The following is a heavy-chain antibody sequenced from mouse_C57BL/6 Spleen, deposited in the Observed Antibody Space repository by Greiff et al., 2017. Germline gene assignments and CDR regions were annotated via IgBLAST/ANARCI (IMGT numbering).Heavy chain of an antibody. V-gene: IGHV1-72*01. D-gene: IGHD1-1*01. CDR2: IDPNSGGT. J-gene: IGHJ4*01. CDR3: ASVYYGSSFRAMDC. CDR1: GYTFTSYW. Sequence: VQLQQPGAELVQPGASVTLSCKASGYTFTSYWMHWVQQRPGRGLEWIGRIDPNSGGTKYNEKFKSKATLTVDNPSRTAYMQLSSLTSADSAFYYGASVYYGSSFRAMDCWGQGTSVTVSS.